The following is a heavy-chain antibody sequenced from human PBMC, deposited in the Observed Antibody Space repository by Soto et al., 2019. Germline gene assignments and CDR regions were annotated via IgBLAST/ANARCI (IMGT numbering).Heavy chain of an antibody. Sequence: GGSLRLSCAASGFAFDDYVMHWVRQPPGRGLEWVSGITWNGGTIRYVDSVKGRFTISRDNAENSLYLQMNSLRPEDTAVYYCAKGGSAALIAPSGRDNWFDPWGQGTQVTVS. D-gene: IGHD6-13*01. V-gene: IGHV3-9*01. CDR3: AKGGSAALIAPSGRDNWFDP. J-gene: IGHJ5*02. CDR1: GFAFDDYV. CDR2: ITWNGGTI.